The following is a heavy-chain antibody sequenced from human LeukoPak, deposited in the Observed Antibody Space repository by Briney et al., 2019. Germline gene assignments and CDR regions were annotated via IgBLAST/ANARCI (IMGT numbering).Heavy chain of an antibody. D-gene: IGHD2-8*02. CDR3: ARRVDSWWFFDY. J-gene: IGHJ4*02. Sequence: GEFLKISCKGSGYSFTNYWIGWVRQMPGKGLEWMGIIYPDYSETRFIPAFQGHVTISADKSISTAYLQWSSLKASDTAMYYCARRVDSWWFFDYWGQGTLVTASA. V-gene: IGHV5-51*01. CDR2: IYPDYSET. CDR1: GYSFTNYW.